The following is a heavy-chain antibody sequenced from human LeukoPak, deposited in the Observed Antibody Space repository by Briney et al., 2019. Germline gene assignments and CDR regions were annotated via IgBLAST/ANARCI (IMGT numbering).Heavy chain of an antibody. CDR3: ARGRAVASWFDP. D-gene: IGHD6-19*01. V-gene: IGHV4-4*07. CDR2: IYTSGST. Sequence: PSETLSLTCTVSGGSISSYYWSWIRQPAGKGLEWIGRIYTSGSTNYNPPLKSRVTMSVDTSKNQFSLRLSSVTAADTAVYYCARGRAVASWFDPWGQGTLVTVSS. CDR1: GGSISSYY. J-gene: IGHJ5*02.